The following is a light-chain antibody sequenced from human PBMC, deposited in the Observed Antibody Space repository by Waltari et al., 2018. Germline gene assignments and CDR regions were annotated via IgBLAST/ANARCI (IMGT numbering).Light chain of an antibody. CDR2: AVT. CDR3: CSYAGGRTYVV. J-gene: IGLJ2*01. CDR1: TNDVVVYDL. V-gene: IGLV2-23*02. Sequence: QSALTQAASVSGSLGQSITISCTGTTNDVVVYDLVSWYHQHPGKAPRLIIYAVTERPSVVSNRFSGSKSGNTASLTISGLQAEDEADYHFCSYAGGRTYVVFGGGTKLTVL.